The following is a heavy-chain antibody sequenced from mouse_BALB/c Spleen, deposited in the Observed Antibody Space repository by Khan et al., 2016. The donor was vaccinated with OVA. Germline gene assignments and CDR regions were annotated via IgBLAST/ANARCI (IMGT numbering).Heavy chain of an antibody. Sequence: EVELVESGGGLVQPGGSRKLSCAASGFTFSSYGMHWVRQAPEKGLEWVAYISGDSSTIYYADTVKGRFTISRDNPKNTPFLQMTSLMSEDTAMYYCATSYCYEYYFDYWGPGTTLTVSS. CDR1: GFTFSSYG. V-gene: IGHV5-17*02. CDR3: ATSYCYEYYFDY. J-gene: IGHJ2*01. CDR2: ISGDSSTI. D-gene: IGHD1-1*01.